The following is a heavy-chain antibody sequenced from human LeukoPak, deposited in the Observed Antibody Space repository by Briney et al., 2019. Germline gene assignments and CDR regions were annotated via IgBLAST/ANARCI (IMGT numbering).Heavy chain of an antibody. V-gene: IGHV4-4*07. CDR2: IYTSGST. CDR1: GGSLSSYY. D-gene: IGHD5-18*01. CDR3: ARDRGYSYGYGGGYYFDY. J-gene: IGHJ4*02. Sequence: SETLSLTCTVSGGSLSSYYWNWIRQPAGKGLEWIGRIYTSGSTNYNPSLKSRVTMSVDTSKNQFSLRLTSVTAADTAVYYCARDRGYSYGYGGGYYFDYGGQGTLVTVSS.